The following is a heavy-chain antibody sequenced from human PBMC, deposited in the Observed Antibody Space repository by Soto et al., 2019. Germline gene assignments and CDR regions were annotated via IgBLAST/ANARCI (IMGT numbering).Heavy chain of an antibody. CDR2: INAGDDNT. Sequence: ASVKVSCKASGYTFTNYVMHWVRQAPGQRLEWMGSINAGDDNTKYSQKFQGRVTITTDTSASTAYVELSSLRSEDTAVYYCARESGYPLDYWGQGTLVTVSS. J-gene: IGHJ4*02. CDR3: ARESGYPLDY. V-gene: IGHV1-3*01. CDR1: GYTFTNYV. D-gene: IGHD3-22*01.